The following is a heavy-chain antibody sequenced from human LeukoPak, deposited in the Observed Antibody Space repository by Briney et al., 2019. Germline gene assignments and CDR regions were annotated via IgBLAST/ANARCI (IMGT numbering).Heavy chain of an antibody. V-gene: IGHV3-53*01. Sequence: GGSLRLPCAASGLTVSSSYMSWVRQAPGKGLEWVSIIYNDGSTYYADSMKGRFTISRDNSKNTLYLQVNSLRAEDTAMYYCARNILFAFDIWGQGTMVTVSS. CDR2: IYNDGST. CDR3: ARNILFAFDI. CDR1: GLTVSSSY. D-gene: IGHD2/OR15-2a*01. J-gene: IGHJ3*02.